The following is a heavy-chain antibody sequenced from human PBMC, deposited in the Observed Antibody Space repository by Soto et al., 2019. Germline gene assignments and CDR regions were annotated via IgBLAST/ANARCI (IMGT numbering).Heavy chain of an antibody. J-gene: IGHJ4*02. CDR1: GFTFRVSA. V-gene: IGHV3-23*01. Sequence: EVQLLESGGGLVQPGGSLRLSCVASGFTFRVSAMTWVRQAPGKGLEWVSTTGLSGRTTFYGDSVKGRFTVSRDNSKNTLDLQMSSLRAEDTAVYYCATVHNTSRSFNFWGRGTLVTVSS. CDR3: ATVHNTSRSFNF. CDR2: TGLSGRTT. D-gene: IGHD1-20*01.